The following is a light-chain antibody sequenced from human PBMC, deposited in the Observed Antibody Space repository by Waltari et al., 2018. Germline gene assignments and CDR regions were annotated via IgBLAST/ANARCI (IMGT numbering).Light chain of an antibody. Sequence: QSVLTQPPSVSGAPGQRVTISCTGTSSNIGAGYDVYCYQQIPGTAPKLLIYINSNRPPGFPDRFSGSRSGTAASLAVTWLQAEDEAVYYCQSIDSSLSGSGVFGGGTKLTVL. CDR3: QSIDSSLSGSGV. CDR1: SSNIGAGYD. J-gene: IGLJ2*01. V-gene: IGLV1-40*01. CDR2: INS.